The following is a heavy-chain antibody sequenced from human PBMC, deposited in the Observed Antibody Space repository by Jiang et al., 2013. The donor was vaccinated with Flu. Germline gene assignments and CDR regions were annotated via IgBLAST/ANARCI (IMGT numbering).Heavy chain of an antibody. CDR3: AHRPDPLMVQGVIIFDAFDI. Sequence: VGWIRQPPGKALEWLALIYWDDDKRYSPSLKSRLTITKDTSKNQVVLTMTNMDPVDTATYYCAHRPDPLMVQGVIIFDAFDIWGQGTMVTVSS. J-gene: IGHJ3*02. V-gene: IGHV2-5*02. CDR2: IYWDDDK. D-gene: IGHD3-10*01.